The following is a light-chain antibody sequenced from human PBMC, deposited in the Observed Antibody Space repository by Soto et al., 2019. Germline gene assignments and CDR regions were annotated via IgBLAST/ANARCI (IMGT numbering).Light chain of an antibody. J-gene: IGKJ3*01. CDR1: QSISSW. CDR2: DAS. CDR3: QQYNKT. Sequence: DIQMTQSPSTLSASVGDRVTITCRASQSISSWLAWYQQKPGKAPKLLIYDASSLEIGVPSRFSGSGSGTEFTLTISSLQPDDFATYYCQQYNKTFGPGTKVDIK. V-gene: IGKV1-5*01.